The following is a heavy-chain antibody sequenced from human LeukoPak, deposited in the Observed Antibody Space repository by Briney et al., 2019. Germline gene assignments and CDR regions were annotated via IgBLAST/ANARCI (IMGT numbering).Heavy chain of an antibody. CDR2: IYYSGST. D-gene: IGHD3-3*01. Sequence: PSETLSLTCTVSGGSIRSYYWSWIRQPPGKGLEWIGYIYYSGSTNYNPSLKSRVTISVDTSKNQFSLKLSSVTAADTAVYYCARFSNYDFWSGYYRGFDYWGQGTLVTVSS. J-gene: IGHJ4*02. V-gene: IGHV4-59*01. CDR1: GGSIRSYY. CDR3: ARFSNYDFWSGYYRGFDY.